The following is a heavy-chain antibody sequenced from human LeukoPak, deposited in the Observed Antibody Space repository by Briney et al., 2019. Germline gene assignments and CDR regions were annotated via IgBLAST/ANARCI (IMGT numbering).Heavy chain of an antibody. D-gene: IGHD4-17*01. CDR3: ARAAYGDYASTLYRWFDP. CDR1: GYSISSGYY. CDR2: INHSGST. Sequence: SETLSLTCTVSGYSISSGYYWGWIRQPPGKGLEWIGEINHSGSTNYNPSLKSRVTISVDTSKNQFSLKLSSVTAADTAVYYCARAAYGDYASTLYRWFDPWGQGTLVTVSS. J-gene: IGHJ5*02. V-gene: IGHV4-38-2*02.